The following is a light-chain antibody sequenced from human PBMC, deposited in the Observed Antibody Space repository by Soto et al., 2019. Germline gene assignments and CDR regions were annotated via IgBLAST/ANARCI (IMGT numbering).Light chain of an antibody. CDR2: AAS. CDR1: QGISSY. CDR3: QQYYSYPQT. J-gene: IGKJ1*01. V-gene: IGKV1-8*01. Sequence: AIRMTQSPSSFSASTGDRVTITCRASQGISSYLAWYQQKPGKAPKLLIYAASTLQSGVPSRFSGSGSGTDFPLTISCLQSEDFATYYFQQYYSYPQTFGQGTKVEIK.